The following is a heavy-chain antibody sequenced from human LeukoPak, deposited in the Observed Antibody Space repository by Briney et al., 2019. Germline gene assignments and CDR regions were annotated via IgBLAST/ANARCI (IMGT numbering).Heavy chain of an antibody. V-gene: IGHV4-39*01. J-gene: IGHJ4*02. D-gene: IGHD1-26*01. CDR3: ARAQSGSHRSFDY. CDR1: GGSISSSSYY. Sequence: SETLSLTCTVSGGSISSSSYYWGWIRQPPGKGLEWIGSIYYSGSTYYKPSLKSRVTISVDTSKNQFSLKLSSVAAADTAVYYCARAQSGSHRSFDYWGQGTLVTVSS. CDR2: IYYSGST.